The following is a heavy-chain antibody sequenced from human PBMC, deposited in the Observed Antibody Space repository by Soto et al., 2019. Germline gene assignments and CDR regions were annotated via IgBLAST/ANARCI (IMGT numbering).Heavy chain of an antibody. CDR3: ARDAYGTAGQGGAFDI. CDR1: GFTYGHFG. J-gene: IGHJ3*02. Sequence: QVQLVESGGGVVQPGRSLRLSCATSGFTYGHFGMHWARQAPGKGLEWVAVIWHDGCKKLYADSVKGRFTISRDDSKNTLDLQMNSLRVEDTAVYYCARDAYGTAGQGGAFDIWGQGTVVIVSS. CDR2: IWHDGCKK. D-gene: IGHD3-10*01. V-gene: IGHV3-33*01.